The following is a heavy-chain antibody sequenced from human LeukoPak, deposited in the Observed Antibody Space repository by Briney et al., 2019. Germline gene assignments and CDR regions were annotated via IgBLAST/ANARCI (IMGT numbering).Heavy chain of an antibody. CDR2: IIPIFGTA. V-gene: IGHV1-69*05. J-gene: IGHJ5*02. CDR1: GGTFSSYA. Sequence: SVKVSCKASGGTFSSYAISWVRQAPGQGLEWMGGIIPIFGTANYAQKFQGRVTMTRDTSISTAYMELNTLKYEDTAVYYCVRACSGGTCMNWFDPWGQGTLVTVSS. CDR3: VRACSGGTCMNWFDP. D-gene: IGHD2-15*01.